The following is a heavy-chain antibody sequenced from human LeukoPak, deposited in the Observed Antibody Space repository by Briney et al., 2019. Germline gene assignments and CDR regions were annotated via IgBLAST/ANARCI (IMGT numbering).Heavy chain of an antibody. CDR1: GFTFSSYS. V-gene: IGHV3-48*01. Sequence: GGSLRLSCAASGFTFSSYSMNWVRQAPGKGLEWVSYISSSSSTIYYADSVKGRFTISRDNAKNSLYLQMNSLRAEDTAVYYCARVHYDYVWGSYRSAEIDYWGQGTLVTVSS. J-gene: IGHJ4*02. CDR2: ISSSSSTI. D-gene: IGHD3-16*02. CDR3: ARVHYDYVWGSYRSAEIDY.